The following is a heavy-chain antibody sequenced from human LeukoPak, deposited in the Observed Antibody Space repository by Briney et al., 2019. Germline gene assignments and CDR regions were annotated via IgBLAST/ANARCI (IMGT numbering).Heavy chain of an antibody. V-gene: IGHV4-59*11. CDR3: ARGGWYHDF. J-gene: IGHJ4*02. CDR2: IYYDGNT. D-gene: IGHD2-2*01. CDR1: GVSISSHY. Sequence: SETLSLTCTVSGVSISSHYWSWVRQHPGKGLECIGYIYYDGNTNCNPSLKSRVTISVDTSKNQFSLRLTSVTAADTAVYYCARGGWYHDFWGQGTLVTVSS.